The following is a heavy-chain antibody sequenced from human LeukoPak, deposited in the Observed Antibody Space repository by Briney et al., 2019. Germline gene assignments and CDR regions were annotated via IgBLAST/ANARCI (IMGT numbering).Heavy chain of an antibody. D-gene: IGHD5-18*01. CDR3: AREARRIQLWFDY. Sequence: SVKVSCKASGGTXSSYAISGVRQAPGQGLEWMGRSIPILGIANYAQKFQGRVTITADKSTSTAYMDLSSLRSEDTAVYYCAREARRIQLWFDYWGQGTLVTVSS. J-gene: IGHJ4*02. V-gene: IGHV1-69*04. CDR1: GGTXSSYA. CDR2: SIPILGIA.